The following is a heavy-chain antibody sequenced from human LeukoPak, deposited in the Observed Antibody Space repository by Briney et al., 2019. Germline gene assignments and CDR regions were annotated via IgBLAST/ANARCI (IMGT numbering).Heavy chain of an antibody. CDR1: GITVSSNY. CDR3: AKGGNSRDYYYYMDV. CDR2: IYSGGST. D-gene: IGHD4-23*01. Sequence: GGSLRLSCAASGITVSSNYMSWVRQAPGKGLEWVSVIYSGGSTYYADSVKGRFTISRDNSKNTLYLQMNSLRAEDTAVYYCAKGGNSRDYYYYMDVWGKGTTVTVSS. V-gene: IGHV3-53*01. J-gene: IGHJ6*03.